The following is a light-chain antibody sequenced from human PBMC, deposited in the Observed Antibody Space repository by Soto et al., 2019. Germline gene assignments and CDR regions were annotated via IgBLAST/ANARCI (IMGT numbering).Light chain of an antibody. J-gene: IGKJ1*01. CDR2: AAS. CDR1: QTISTY. Sequence: DIQMTQSPSSLSASVGDRVTITCRASQTISTYLNWYQQKPGKAPKLLIYAASSLQSGVPSRFSGSGSGTDFTLTINSLQSEDFAVYFCQQYNNWPTFGQGTKVEIK. V-gene: IGKV1-39*01. CDR3: QQYNNWPT.